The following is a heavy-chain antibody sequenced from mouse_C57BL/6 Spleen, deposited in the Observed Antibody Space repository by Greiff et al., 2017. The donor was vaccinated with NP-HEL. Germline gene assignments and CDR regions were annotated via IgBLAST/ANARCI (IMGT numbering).Heavy chain of an antibody. CDR2: INPNNGGT. D-gene: IGHD2-5*01. J-gene: IGHJ2*01. V-gene: IGHV1-22*01. CDR3: ARPYYSNYVQFDY. Sequence: VQLQQSGPELVKPGASVKMSCKASGYTFTDYNMHWVKQSHGKSLEWIGYINPNNGGTSYNQKFKGKATLTVNKSSSTAYMELRSLTSEDSAVYYCARPYYSNYVQFDYWGQGTTLTVSS. CDR1: GYTFTDYN.